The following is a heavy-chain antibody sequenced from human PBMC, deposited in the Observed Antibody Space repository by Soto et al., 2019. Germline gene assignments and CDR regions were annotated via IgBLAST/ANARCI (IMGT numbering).Heavy chain of an antibody. CDR2: ISRTGDDV. D-gene: IGHD6-13*01. CDR1: GFIFTNYG. Sequence: EGQLVESGGGLVKPGGSLRLSCAASGFIFTNYGMHWVRQAPGKGLEWVASISRTGDDVLYADSVTGRFSISRDNAKNSLSLQMSRLRGQDTSVDYCATDSLYSTTWYDYFALWGQGTLVTVSS. V-gene: IGHV3-21*06. CDR3: ATDSLYSTTWYDYFAL. J-gene: IGHJ5*02.